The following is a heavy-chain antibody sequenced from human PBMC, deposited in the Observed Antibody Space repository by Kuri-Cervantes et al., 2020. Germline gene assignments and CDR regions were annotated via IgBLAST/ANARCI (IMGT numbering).Heavy chain of an antibody. V-gene: IGHV4-61*01. D-gene: IGHD1-26*01. CDR2: IYYSGST. J-gene: IGHJ4*02. CDR3: ARGRGGVVGATYFDY. Sequence: GSLRLSCTVSGGSISSGSYYWSWIRQPPGKGLEWIGYIYYSGSTNSSPSLTSRVTISVDTSKNQFSPKLSSVTAADTAVYYCARGRGGVVGATYFDYWGQGTLVTVSS. CDR1: GGSISSGSYY.